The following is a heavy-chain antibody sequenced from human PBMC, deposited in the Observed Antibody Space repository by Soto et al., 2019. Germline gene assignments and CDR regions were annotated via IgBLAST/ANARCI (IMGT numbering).Heavy chain of an antibody. J-gene: IGHJ4*02. CDR2: IYHSGST. CDR1: GGSISSSNW. Sequence: QVQLQESGPGLVKPSGTLSLTCAVSGGSISSSNWWSWVRQPPGKGLQWIGEIYHSGSTNYIPSLQRRVTRSVDKSRNQFSLMLSSVTAADPAVYYCARRWGEGRVDYWGQGTLVTVSS. V-gene: IGHV4-4*02. CDR3: ARRWGEGRVDY. D-gene: IGHD3-10*01.